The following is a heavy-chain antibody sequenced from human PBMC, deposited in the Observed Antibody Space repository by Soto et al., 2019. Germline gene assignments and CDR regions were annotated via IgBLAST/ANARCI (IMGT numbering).Heavy chain of an antibody. V-gene: IGHV7-4-1*02. CDR1: GYTFTSYA. CDR2: INTNTGNP. D-gene: IGHD2-2*02. CDR3: ARDRGVVVVVPAAIHNWFDP. Sequence: ASVKVSCKASGYTFTSYAMNWVRQAPGQGLEWMGWINTNTGNPTYAQGFTGRFVFSLDTSVSTAYLQISSLKAEDTAVYYCARDRGVVVVVPAAIHNWFDPWGQGTLVTVSS. J-gene: IGHJ5*02.